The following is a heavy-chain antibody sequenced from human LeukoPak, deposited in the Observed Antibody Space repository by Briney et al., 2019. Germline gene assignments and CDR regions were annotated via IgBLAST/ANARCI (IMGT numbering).Heavy chain of an antibody. CDR2: ISYDGSNK. J-gene: IGHJ4*02. CDR1: EFAFSSYG. V-gene: IGHV3-30*18. CDR3: AKDRVTMIVVVIPYFDY. Sequence: GGSLRLSCAASEFAFSSYGMHWVRQAPGKGLEWVAVISYDGSNKYYADSVKGRFTISRDNSKNTLYLQMNSLRAEDTAVYYCAKDRVTMIVVVIPYFDYWGQGTLVTVSS. D-gene: IGHD3-22*01.